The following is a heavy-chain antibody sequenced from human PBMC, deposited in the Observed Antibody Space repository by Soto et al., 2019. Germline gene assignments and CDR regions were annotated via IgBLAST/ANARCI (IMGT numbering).Heavy chain of an antibody. J-gene: IGHJ5*02. V-gene: IGHV3-30-3*01. Sequence: QPGGSLSLSCAASGFTFSSYAMHWVRQAPGKGLEWVAVISYDGSNKYYADSVKGRFTISRDNSKNTLYLQMNSLRAEDTAVYYCARDRSGGSCYSCNWFDPWGQGTLVTVSS. CDR1: GFTFSSYA. D-gene: IGHD2-15*01. CDR3: ARDRSGGSCYSCNWFDP. CDR2: ISYDGSNK.